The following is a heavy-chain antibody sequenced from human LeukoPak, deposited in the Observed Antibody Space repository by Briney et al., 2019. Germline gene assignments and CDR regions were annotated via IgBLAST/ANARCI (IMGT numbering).Heavy chain of an antibody. CDR2: IYYSGST. CDR3: ARVVNRNWFDP. D-gene: IGHD6-6*01. J-gene: IGHJ5*02. V-gene: IGHV4-59*01. CDR1: GVSISSYY. Sequence: SETLSLTCTVSGVSISSYYWSWIRQPPGKGLEWIGYIYYSGSTNYNPSLKSRVTISVDTSKNQFSLKLSSVTAADTAVYYCARVVNRNWFDPWGQGTLVTVSS.